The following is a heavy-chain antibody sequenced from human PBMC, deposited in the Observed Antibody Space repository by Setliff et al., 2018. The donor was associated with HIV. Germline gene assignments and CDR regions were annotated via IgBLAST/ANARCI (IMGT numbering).Heavy chain of an antibody. J-gene: IGHJ4*02. CDR1: GGSISSGSYY. CDR3: ARSNPGITAGLLAY. V-gene: IGHV4-61*02. D-gene: IGHD6-13*01. CDR2: IYTTGGT. Sequence: SETLSLTCNVSGGSISSGSYYWTWIRQPAGKGLEWIGRIYTTGGTNYNPALKSRVTMSIDTSKNQISLKLNSVTAADTATYYCARSNPGITAGLLAYWGPGTLVTVSS.